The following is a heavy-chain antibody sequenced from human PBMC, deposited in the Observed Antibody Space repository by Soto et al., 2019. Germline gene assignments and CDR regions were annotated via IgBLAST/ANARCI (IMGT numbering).Heavy chain of an antibody. D-gene: IGHD1-7*01. Sequence: QVQLVQSGAEVKKSGASVKVSCKASGYTFTGYYIHWVRQAPGQGLEWMGEISPTTGGTKYAQKFKGRVTMTRDTSITTVYMELSNLSPDDTAVYYCGRGRSGELVVFYWGQGTLVTVYS. CDR1: GYTFTGYY. V-gene: IGHV1-2*02. CDR2: ISPTTGGT. CDR3: GRGRSGELVVFY. J-gene: IGHJ4*02.